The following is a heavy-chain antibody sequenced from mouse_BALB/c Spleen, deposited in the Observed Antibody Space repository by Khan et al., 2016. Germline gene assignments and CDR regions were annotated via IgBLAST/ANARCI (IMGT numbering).Heavy chain of an antibody. CDR1: GFTFSNYW. D-gene: IGHD1-1*01. Sequence: EVELVESGGGLVQPGGSMKLSCGASGFTFSNYWMNWVRQSPEKGLEWVAEIRLKSNNYATHYAESVKGRFTISRDESKSSASLQMNHLRAEATGIYYCTKLYYYYAMYYWGQGTSVTVSS. J-gene: IGHJ4*01. CDR2: IRLKSNNYAT. V-gene: IGHV6-6*02. CDR3: TKLYYYYAMYY.